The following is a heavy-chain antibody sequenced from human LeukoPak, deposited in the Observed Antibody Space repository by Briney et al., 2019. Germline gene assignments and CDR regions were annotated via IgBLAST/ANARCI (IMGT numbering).Heavy chain of an antibody. CDR2: IYWDDDK. CDR3: AHPYPSGWPMTFDY. CDR1: GFSLSTRGVG. V-gene: IGHV2-5*02. D-gene: IGHD6-19*01. J-gene: IGHJ4*02. Sequence: ESGPTLVNPTQTLTLTCTFSGFSLSTRGVGVGWIRQPPGKALEWLALIYWDDDKRYSPSLKSRLTITKDTSKNQVVLTMTNMDPVDTATYYCAHPYPSGWPMTFDYWGQGTLVTVSS.